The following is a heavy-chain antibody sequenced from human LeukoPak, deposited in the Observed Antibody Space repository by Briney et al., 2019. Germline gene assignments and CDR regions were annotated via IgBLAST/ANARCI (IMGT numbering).Heavy chain of an antibody. CDR2: ISYDGSNK. J-gene: IGHJ4*02. CDR1: GFTFSSYG. D-gene: IGHD3-22*01. Sequence: SGGSLRLSCAASGFTFSSYGMHWVRQAPGKGLEWAAVISYDGSNKYYADSVKGRFTISRDNSKNTLYLQMNSLRAEDTAVYYCAKLATSGYPDYWGQGTLVTVSS. CDR3: AKLATSGYPDY. V-gene: IGHV3-30*18.